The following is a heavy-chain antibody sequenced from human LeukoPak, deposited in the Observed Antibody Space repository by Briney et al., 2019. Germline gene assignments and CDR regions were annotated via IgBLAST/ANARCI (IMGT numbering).Heavy chain of an antibody. Sequence: SETLSLTCTVSGGSISSGSYYWSWIRQPAGKGLEWIGRIYTSGSTNYNPSLKSRFTMSVDTSKNQFSLNLSSVTALDTAVYYCARIFLGYSTGWYFDYWGQGTLVTVSS. CDR3: ARIFLGYSTGWYFDY. J-gene: IGHJ4*02. CDR2: IYTSGST. CDR1: GGSISSGSYY. V-gene: IGHV4-61*02. D-gene: IGHD6-19*01.